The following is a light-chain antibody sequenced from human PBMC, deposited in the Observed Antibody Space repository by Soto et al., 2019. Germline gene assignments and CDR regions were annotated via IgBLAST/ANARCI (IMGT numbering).Light chain of an antibody. V-gene: IGKV3-20*01. Sequence: EIVLTQSPGTLSLSPGERATLSCRASQSVSSSYLAWYQQKPGQAPRLLIYGASSRATGIPDRFSGSGSGTDFTLTISRLESEDFAVYYCQQYRSSPPSFTFGPGTKVDIK. CDR2: GAS. CDR3: QQYRSSPPSFT. CDR1: QSVSSSY. J-gene: IGKJ3*01.